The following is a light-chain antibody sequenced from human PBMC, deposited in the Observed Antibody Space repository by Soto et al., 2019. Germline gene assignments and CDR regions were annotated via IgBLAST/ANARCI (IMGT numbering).Light chain of an antibody. CDR3: HQYDNWPKT. J-gene: IGKJ5*01. V-gene: IGKV3-15*01. Sequence: EVGVTQSPATLSVSPGERATLSCRASQSVSSNLAWYQQKPGQAPRLLIYGASTRATGIPARFSGSGSGTEFTLTISSLQSEDFAVYYCHQYDNWPKTFGQGTRLEIK. CDR2: GAS. CDR1: QSVSSN.